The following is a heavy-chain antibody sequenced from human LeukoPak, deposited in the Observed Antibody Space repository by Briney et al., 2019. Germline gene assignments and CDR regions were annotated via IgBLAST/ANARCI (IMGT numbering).Heavy chain of an antibody. V-gene: IGHV3-23*01. J-gene: IGHJ4*02. D-gene: IGHD1-26*01. CDR3: AKDGFIVGATLLDY. CDR1: GFTFSSYA. Sequence: GGSLRLSCAASGFTFSSYAMSWVRQAPGKGLEWVSAISGSGGVTYYADSVKGRFTISRDNSKNTLFLQMNSLRAEDTAVYYCAKDGFIVGATLLDYWGQGTLVTVSS. CDR2: ISGSGGVT.